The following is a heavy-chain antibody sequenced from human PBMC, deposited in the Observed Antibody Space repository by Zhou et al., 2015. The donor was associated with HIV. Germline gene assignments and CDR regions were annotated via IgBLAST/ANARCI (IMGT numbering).Heavy chain of an antibody. D-gene: IGHD2-8*01. CDR1: GYNFNDYF. J-gene: IGHJ5*02. Sequence: QGQLVQSGTEVKTPGASVKVSCKTSGYNFNDYFLHWVRQAPGHGLEWMGWVHPKNDYAKYAPNFKGRLTLTRDSSIRTVYYCTKGPFLRSIETPLVQFDLWGQGTRVSVSS. CDR3: QFDL. CDR2: VHPKNDYA. V-gene: IGHV1-2*07.